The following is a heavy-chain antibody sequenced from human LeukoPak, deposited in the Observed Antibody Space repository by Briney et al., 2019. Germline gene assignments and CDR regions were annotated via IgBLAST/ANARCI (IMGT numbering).Heavy chain of an antibody. D-gene: IGHD6-19*01. V-gene: IGHV4-59*01. CDR3: ARSLQGVSGWEYFDY. CDR1: GGSISSYY. J-gene: IGHJ4*02. CDR2: IYYSGST. Sequence: SETLSLTCTVSGGSISSYYWSWIRQPPGKGLEWIGYIYYSGSTNYNPSLKSRVTISVDTSKNQFSLKLSSVTAADTAVYYCARSLQGVSGWEYFDYWGQGTLVTVSP.